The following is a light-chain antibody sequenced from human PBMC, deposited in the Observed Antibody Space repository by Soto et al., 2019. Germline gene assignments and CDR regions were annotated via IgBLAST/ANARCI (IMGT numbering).Light chain of an antibody. V-gene: IGKV3-11*01. Sequence: EIVLTQSPGTLSLSPGERATLSCRASQSVGTYLAWYQQKPGQAPRLLIYDASNRAAGVPARFSGSGSGTDSTLTISSVEPDDFAVYYCQQRSNWPPITFGQGTRLEIK. CDR1: QSVGTY. CDR3: QQRSNWPPIT. CDR2: DAS. J-gene: IGKJ5*01.